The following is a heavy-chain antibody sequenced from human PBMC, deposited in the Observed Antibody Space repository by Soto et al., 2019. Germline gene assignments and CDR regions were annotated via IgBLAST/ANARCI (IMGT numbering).Heavy chain of an antibody. D-gene: IGHD5-18*01. CDR3: ARIQLWLGLYYYYGMDV. CDR1: GFTFSSYS. J-gene: IGHJ6*02. CDR2: ISSSSSTI. V-gene: IGHV3-48*02. Sequence: GGSLRLSCAASGFTFSSYSMNWVRQAPGKGLEWVSYISSSSSTIYYADSVKGRFTISRYNAKNSLYLQMNSLRDEDTAVYYCARIQLWLGLYYYYGMDVWGQGTTVTVSS.